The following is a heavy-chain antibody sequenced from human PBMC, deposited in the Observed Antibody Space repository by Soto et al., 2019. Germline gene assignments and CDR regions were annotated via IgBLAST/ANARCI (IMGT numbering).Heavy chain of an antibody. CDR1: GGTFSSYA. J-gene: IGHJ4*02. D-gene: IGHD6-6*01. Sequence: ASVKVSCKASGGTFSSYAISWVRQAPGKGLEWMGGFDPEDGETIYAQKFQGRVTMTEDTSTDTAYMELSSLRSEDTAVYYCATDHRYSSSWADYWGQGTLVTVSS. CDR2: FDPEDGET. CDR3: ATDHRYSSSWADY. V-gene: IGHV1-24*01.